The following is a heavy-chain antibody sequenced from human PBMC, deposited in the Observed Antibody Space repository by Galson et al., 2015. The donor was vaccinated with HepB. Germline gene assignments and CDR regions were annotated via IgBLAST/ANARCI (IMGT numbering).Heavy chain of an antibody. V-gene: IGHV1-69*13. Sequence: SVKVSCKASGGTFSSYAISWVRQAPGQGLEWMGGIIPIFGTANYAQKFQGRVTITADESTSTAYMELSSLRSEDTAVYYCARDYSNWGAGYYYYGMDVWGQGTTVTVSS. CDR1: GGTFSSYA. D-gene: IGHD4-11*01. CDR3: ARDYSNWGAGYYYYGMDV. J-gene: IGHJ6*02. CDR2: IIPIFGTA.